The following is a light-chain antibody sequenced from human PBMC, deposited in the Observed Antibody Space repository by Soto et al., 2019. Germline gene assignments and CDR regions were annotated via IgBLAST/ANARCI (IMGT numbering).Light chain of an antibody. J-gene: IGKJ1*01. CDR1: QSVDSNY. CDR3: QLYYSGM. V-gene: IGKV3-20*01. CDR2: AAS. Sequence: EIVLTQSPGTLSLSPGERATLSCRASQSVDSNYLGWYQQKPGQAPRLLIYAASSRATGIPDRFTGGASGTDVTLTISRLGPEDFAVYSCQLYYSGMFGQGTKVEIK.